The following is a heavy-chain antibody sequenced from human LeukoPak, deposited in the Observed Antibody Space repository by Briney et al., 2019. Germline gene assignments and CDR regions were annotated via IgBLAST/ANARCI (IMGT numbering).Heavy chain of an antibody. CDR3: AHRRSGVVGYSSSLYYFDY. V-gene: IGHV2-5*02. CDR2: IYWDDDK. Sequence: SGPTLVKPTQTLTLTCTFSGFSLSTSGVGVGWIRQPPGKALEWLALIYWDDDKRYSPSLKSRLTITKDTSKNQVVLTMTNMDPVDTATYYCAHRRSGVVGYSSSLYYFDYWGQGTLVTVSS. D-gene: IGHD6-13*01. CDR1: GFSLSTSGVG. J-gene: IGHJ4*02.